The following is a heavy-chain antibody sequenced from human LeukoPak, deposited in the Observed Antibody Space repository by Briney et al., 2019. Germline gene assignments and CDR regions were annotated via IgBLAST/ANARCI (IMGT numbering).Heavy chain of an antibody. CDR2: IYHSGGA. D-gene: IGHD1-14*01. V-gene: IGHV4-4*02. CDR1: GASIDSHSW. CDR3: AYNRNFALDN. J-gene: IGHJ4*02. Sequence: PSGTLSLTCAVSGASIDSHSWWSWVRQPPGKGLEWIGEIYHSGGANYKPSLKSRVTMSVDTSKNHFSLKLTSVTAADTAVYYCAYNRNFALDNWGQGTLVTVSS.